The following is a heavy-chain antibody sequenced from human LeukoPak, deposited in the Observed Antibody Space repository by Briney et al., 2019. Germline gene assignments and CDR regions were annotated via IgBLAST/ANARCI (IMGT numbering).Heavy chain of an antibody. CDR3: ANPTGDLGY. Sequence: SETLSLTCTVSGGSISSYYWSWIRQPPGKGLEWIGYIYYSGSTNYNPSLKSRITISVDTSKNQFSLKLSSVTAADTAVYYCANPTGDLGYWGQGTLVTVSS. J-gene: IGHJ4*02. V-gene: IGHV4-59*08. CDR2: IYYSGST. D-gene: IGHD7-27*01. CDR1: GGSISSYY.